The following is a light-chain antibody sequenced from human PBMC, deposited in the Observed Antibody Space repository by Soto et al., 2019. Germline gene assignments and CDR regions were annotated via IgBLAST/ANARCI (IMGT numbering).Light chain of an antibody. V-gene: IGLV2-14*01. Sequence: QSVLTQPASVSGSPGQSITISCTGTSSDVGGYNYVSWYQQHPGKAPKLMIYEVSNQPSGVSNRFSGSKSGNTASLTISGLQAEDEADYYCSSYTSSSTLVFGGGTKLPVL. CDR1: SSDVGGYNY. CDR3: SSYTSSSTLV. J-gene: IGLJ3*02. CDR2: EVS.